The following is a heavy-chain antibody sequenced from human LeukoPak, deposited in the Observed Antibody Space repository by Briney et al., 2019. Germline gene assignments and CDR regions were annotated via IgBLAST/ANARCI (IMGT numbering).Heavy chain of an antibody. D-gene: IGHD1-26*01. CDR3: ARGRSNYYGMDV. CDR2: IYYNGNT. V-gene: IGHV4-59*01. J-gene: IGHJ6*02. Sequence: PSETLSLTCSVSDGSINSYYWNRIRRPPGKGLEWIGYIYYNGNTNYSPSLKSRVTMSVDTSKNLFSLKVSSVTAADTAVYYCARGRSNYYGMDVWGQGTTVTVSS. CDR1: DGSINSYY.